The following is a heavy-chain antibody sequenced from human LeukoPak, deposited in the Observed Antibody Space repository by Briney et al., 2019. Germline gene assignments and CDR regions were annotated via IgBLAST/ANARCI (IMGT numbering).Heavy chain of an antibody. CDR1: GFTFSSYG. J-gene: IGHJ6*02. Sequence: PGGSLRLSCAASGFTFSSYGMNWVRQAPGKGLVWVAIILYDGSNKYSADSVKGRFTISRDNSKSTLYLQMNSLRAEDTAVYYCAKLLSGSYCYYCGLDVWGQGTTVTVSS. CDR3: AKLLSGSYCYYCGLDV. D-gene: IGHD6-19*01. CDR2: ILYDGSNK. V-gene: IGHV3-30*18.